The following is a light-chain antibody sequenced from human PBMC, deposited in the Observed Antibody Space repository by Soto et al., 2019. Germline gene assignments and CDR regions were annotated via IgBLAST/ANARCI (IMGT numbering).Light chain of an antibody. CDR3: AAWDDSLNVV. CDR1: SSNIGAGYD. CDR2: RNS. V-gene: IGLV1-40*01. Sequence: QSVLTQPPSVSGAPGQRVTISCTGSSSNIGAGYDVHWYQQLPGTAPKLLIYRNSNRPSGVPDRFSGSKSGTSASLAITGLQAEDEADYYCAAWDDSLNVVFGGGTKLTVL. J-gene: IGLJ2*01.